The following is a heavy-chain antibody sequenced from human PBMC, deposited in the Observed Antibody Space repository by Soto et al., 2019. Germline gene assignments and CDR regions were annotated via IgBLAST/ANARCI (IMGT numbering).Heavy chain of an antibody. D-gene: IGHD2-21*01. J-gene: IGHJ4*02. CDR1: GFTFIRYS. CDR2: ISNSGSTT. CDR3: APDVVVIASYVAY. Sequence: GGSLRLSCAVSGFTFIRYSMNWVRQAPGKGLQWISFISNSGSTTNYADTVKGRFTISRDNAKNELYLKMNSLRDEDTAVYYCAPDVVVIASYVAYWGQGTLVTVS. V-gene: IGHV3-48*02.